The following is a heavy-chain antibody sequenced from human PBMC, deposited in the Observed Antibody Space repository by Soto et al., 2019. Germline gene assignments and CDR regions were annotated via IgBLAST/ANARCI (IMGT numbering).Heavy chain of an antibody. J-gene: IGHJ4*02. Sequence: GGSLRLSCAASGFTFSSYSMNWVRQAPGKGLEWVSYISSSSTIYYADSVKGRFTISRDNAKNSLYLQMNSLRAEDTAVYYCARDEPYYDSSGSPDYWGQGTLVTVSS. D-gene: IGHD3-22*01. CDR3: ARDEPYYDSSGSPDY. V-gene: IGHV3-48*01. CDR2: ISSSSTI. CDR1: GFTFSSYS.